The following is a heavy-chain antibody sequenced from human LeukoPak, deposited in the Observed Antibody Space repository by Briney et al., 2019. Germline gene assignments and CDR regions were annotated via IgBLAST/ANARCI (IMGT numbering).Heavy chain of an antibody. CDR2: ISGSGGST. CDR3: AKFATGYHIARSFEGSDDY. CDR1: GFTFSSYA. J-gene: IGHJ4*02. V-gene: IGHV3-23*01. D-gene: IGHD5-12*01. Sequence: PGGPLRLSCAASGFTFSSYAMSWVRQAPGKGLEWVSAISGSGGSTYYADSVKGRFTIPRDNSKNTLYLQMNSLRAEDTAVYYCAKFATGYHIARSFEGSDDYWGQGTLVTVSS.